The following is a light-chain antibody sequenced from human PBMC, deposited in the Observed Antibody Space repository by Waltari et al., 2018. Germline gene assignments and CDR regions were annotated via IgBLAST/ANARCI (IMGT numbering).Light chain of an antibody. V-gene: IGKV3-20*01. CDR3: QLFGISPLFT. CDR2: GAS. Sequence: EIVLTQSPGTLSLSPGERATLPCRARQTVSSSYLAWYQQKPGQAPRLLIYGASSRAAGIPGRFSGSGSGTDFTLTISRLEPEDFAVYYCQLFGISPLFTFGPGTKVEI. J-gene: IGKJ3*01. CDR1: QTVSSSY.